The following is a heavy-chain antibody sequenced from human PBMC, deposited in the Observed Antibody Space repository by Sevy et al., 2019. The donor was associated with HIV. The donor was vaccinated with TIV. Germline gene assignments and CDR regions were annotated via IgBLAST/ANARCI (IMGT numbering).Heavy chain of an antibody. J-gene: IGHJ6*02. Sequence: ASVKVSCKASGYTFTSYYMHWVRQAPGQGLEWMGIINPSGDSTSYAQKFQGRVTMTRDTSTSTVYMELSSLRSEDTAVYYCARAPRGYSGYDEYYYYGMDVWGQGTTVTVSS. CDR3: ARAPRGYSGYDEYYYYGMDV. D-gene: IGHD5-12*01. CDR2: INPSGDST. CDR1: GYTFTSYY. V-gene: IGHV1-46*03.